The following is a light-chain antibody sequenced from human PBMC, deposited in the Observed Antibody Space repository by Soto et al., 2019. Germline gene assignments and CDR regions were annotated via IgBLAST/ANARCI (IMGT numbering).Light chain of an antibody. CDR1: QDISIY. CDR2: ATS. V-gene: IGKV1-12*01. J-gene: IGKJ4*01. Sequence: DIPMTQSPSSVSASVGDRVTFTCRASQDISIYLAWYQQTPGKAPKLLMYATSALQSGVPPRFSGSGSGTDFALTISDLQPEDVAVYYWQQANGFPLAFGGGTRVDIK. CDR3: QQANGFPLA.